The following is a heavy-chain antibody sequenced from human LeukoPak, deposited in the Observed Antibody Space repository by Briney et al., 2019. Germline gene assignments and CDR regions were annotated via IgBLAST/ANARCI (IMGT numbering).Heavy chain of an antibody. CDR1: GFTVSSNY. J-gene: IGHJ4*02. Sequence: GGSLRLSCAASGFTVSSNYMSWVRQAPGKGLEWVSVINSGGSTNYADSVKGRFTISRDNSKNTLYLQMNSLRAEDTAVYYCARGRIYSGSSPFWFWGQGTLVTVSS. D-gene: IGHD1-26*01. CDR3: ARGRIYSGSSPFWF. V-gene: IGHV3-53*01. CDR2: INSGGST.